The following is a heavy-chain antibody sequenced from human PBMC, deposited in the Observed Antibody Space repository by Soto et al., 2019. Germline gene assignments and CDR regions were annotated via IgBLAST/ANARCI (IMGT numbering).Heavy chain of an antibody. Sequence: LRLSCAASGFTFSSYAMSWVRQAPGKGLEWVSAISGSGGSTYYADFVKGRFTISRDNSKNTLYLQMNSLRAEDTAVYYCAKASSSWGGTHPPVYWGQGTLVTVSS. CDR3: AKASSSWGGTHPPVY. CDR2: ISGSGGST. V-gene: IGHV3-23*01. J-gene: IGHJ4*02. CDR1: GFTFSSYA. D-gene: IGHD6-13*01.